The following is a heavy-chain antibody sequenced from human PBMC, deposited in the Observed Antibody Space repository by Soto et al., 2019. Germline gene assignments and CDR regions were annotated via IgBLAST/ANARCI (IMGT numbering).Heavy chain of an antibody. CDR1: GGSISSGSYY. J-gene: IGHJ6*02. Sequence: QMQLQESGPGLVKPSETLSLTCSVSGGSISSGSYYWDWIRQPPGKGLEWIGSIHYSGSTYYNPSLESRVTISVDTSKNQFSLKLSSVTAADTAVYYCARHGGNSIAVDAMCYYYYCYDMDVWGQGTTVIVS. CDR3: ARHGGNSIAVDAMCYYYYCYDMDV. V-gene: IGHV4-39*01. CDR2: IHYSGST. D-gene: IGHD6-19*01.